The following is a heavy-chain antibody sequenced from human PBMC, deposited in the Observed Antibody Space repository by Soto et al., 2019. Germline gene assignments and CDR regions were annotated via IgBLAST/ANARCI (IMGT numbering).Heavy chain of an antibody. J-gene: IGHJ6*02. Sequence: SGPTLVNPTQTLTLTCTFSGFSLSTSGMCVSWIRQPPGKALEWLALIDWDDDKYYSTSLKTRLTISKDTSKNQVVLTMTNMDPVDTATYYCARIIAVAGTGYYYYYYGMDVWGQGTTVTV. CDR1: GFSLSTSGMC. CDR3: ARIIAVAGTGYYYYYYGMDV. V-gene: IGHV2-70*01. D-gene: IGHD6-19*01. CDR2: IDWDDDK.